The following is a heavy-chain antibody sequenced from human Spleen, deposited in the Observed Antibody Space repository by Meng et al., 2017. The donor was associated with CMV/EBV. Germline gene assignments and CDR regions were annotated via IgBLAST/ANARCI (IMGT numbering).Heavy chain of an antibody. CDR1: GGSISSYY. Sequence: SETLSLTCTVSGGSISSYYWSWIRQPPGKGLEWIGYIYYSGSTNYNPSLKSRVTISVDTSKNQFSLKLSSVTAADTAVYYCARAGYYYYGMDVWGQGTTVTVSS. D-gene: IGHD3-10*01. CDR3: ARAGYYYYGMDV. CDR2: IYYSGST. J-gene: IGHJ6*02. V-gene: IGHV4-59*12.